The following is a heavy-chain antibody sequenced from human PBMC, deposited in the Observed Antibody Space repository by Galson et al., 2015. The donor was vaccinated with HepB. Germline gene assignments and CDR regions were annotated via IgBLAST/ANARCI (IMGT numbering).Heavy chain of an antibody. CDR2: ISYDGSNK. D-gene: IGHD6-19*01. V-gene: IGHV3-30*18. CDR1: GFTFSSYG. Sequence: SLRLSCAASGFTFSSYGMHWVRQAPGKGLEWVAVISYDGSNKYYADSVKGRFTISRDNSKNTLYLQMNSLRAEDTAVYYCAKDQGREWLVQGYFQHWGQGTLVTVSS. CDR3: AKDQGREWLVQGYFQH. J-gene: IGHJ1*01.